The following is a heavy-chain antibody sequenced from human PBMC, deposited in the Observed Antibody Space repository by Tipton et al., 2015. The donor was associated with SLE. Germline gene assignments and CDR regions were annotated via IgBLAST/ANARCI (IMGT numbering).Heavy chain of an antibody. Sequence: LRLSCTVSGGSISSSSYYWGWIRQPPGKGLEWIGSIYYSGSTYYNPSLKSRVTISVETSKNQFSLKLSSVTAADTAVYYCARGGPYSSTWYYFDYWGQGDLVTVSS. CDR1: GGSISSSSYY. D-gene: IGHD6-13*01. V-gene: IGHV4-39*07. CDR3: ARGGPYSSTWYYFDY. CDR2: IYYSGST. J-gene: IGHJ4*02.